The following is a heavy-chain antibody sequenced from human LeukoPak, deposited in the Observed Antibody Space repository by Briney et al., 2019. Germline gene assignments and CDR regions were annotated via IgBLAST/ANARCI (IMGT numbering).Heavy chain of an antibody. CDR2: LDYSGST. CDR3: ARGHSGSYTDY. V-gene: IGHV4-59*12. CDR1: GGSISSYY. D-gene: IGHD1-26*01. J-gene: IGHJ4*02. Sequence: SETLSLTCTVSGGSISSYYGTWIRQPPGKGLEWIGYLDYSGSTNYNPSLKSRVTISVDTSKNQFSLKLSSVTAADTAVYYCARGHSGSYTDYWGQGTLVTVSS.